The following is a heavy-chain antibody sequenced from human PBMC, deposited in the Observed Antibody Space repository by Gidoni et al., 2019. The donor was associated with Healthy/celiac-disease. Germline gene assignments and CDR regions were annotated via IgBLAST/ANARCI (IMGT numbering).Heavy chain of an antibody. V-gene: IGHV5-10-1*01. CDR3: ASPQSCSGGSCHWDAFDI. Sequence: EVQLVQSGAEVKKPGESLRISCKGSGYSFTSDWISWVRQMPGKGLEWMGRIDPSDSYTNYSPSFQGHVTISADKSISTAYLQWSSLKASDTAMYYCASPQSCSGGSCHWDAFDIWGQGTMVTVSS. CDR1: GYSFTSDW. J-gene: IGHJ3*02. CDR2: IDPSDSYT. D-gene: IGHD2-15*01.